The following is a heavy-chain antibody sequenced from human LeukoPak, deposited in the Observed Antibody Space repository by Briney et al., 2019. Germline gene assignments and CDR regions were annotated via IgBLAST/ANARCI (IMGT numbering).Heavy chain of an antibody. Sequence: ETLSPTCSVSGGSFEHYFCSWRRQPPGKGLGWIGYVFYSGSTDYSHSLQSRLTISPDTSKNQFSLKLSSVTAADTAVDYCASHRRSHGSEYWGQGTLVTVSS. CDR1: GGSFEHYF. J-gene: IGHJ4*02. CDR3: ASHRRSHGSEY. CDR2: VFYSGST. D-gene: IGHD3-10*01. V-gene: IGHV4-59*01.